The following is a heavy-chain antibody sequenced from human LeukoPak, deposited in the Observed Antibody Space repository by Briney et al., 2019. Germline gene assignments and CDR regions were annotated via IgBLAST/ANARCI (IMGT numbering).Heavy chain of an antibody. V-gene: IGHV3-48*01. CDR1: GFTFSSYS. CDR2: ISGSGSTM. D-gene: IGHD3-22*01. CDR3: ARAALGGYYDSSGYDY. J-gene: IGHJ4*02. Sequence: GGSLRLSCAASGFTFSSYSMNWFRQAPGKGLEWVSYISGSGSTMYYAGSVRGRFTISRDNAKKSLYLQMNSLRAEDTAVYYCARAALGGYYDSSGYDYWGQGTLVTVSS.